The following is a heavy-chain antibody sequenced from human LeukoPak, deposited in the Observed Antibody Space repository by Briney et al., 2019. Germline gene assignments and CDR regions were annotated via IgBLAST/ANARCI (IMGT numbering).Heavy chain of an antibody. CDR2: ISGSGGST. CDR1: GFTFSSYA. CDR3: TLSYGRGFNYYYGMDV. V-gene: IGHV3-23*01. J-gene: IGHJ6*02. D-gene: IGHD5-18*01. Sequence: GGSLRLSCAASGFTFSSYAMSWVRQAPGKGLEWVSAISGSGGSTYYADSVKGRFTISRVNAKDSLYLQMDSLRAGDTAVYYCTLSYGRGFNYYYGMDVWGQGTTVTVSS.